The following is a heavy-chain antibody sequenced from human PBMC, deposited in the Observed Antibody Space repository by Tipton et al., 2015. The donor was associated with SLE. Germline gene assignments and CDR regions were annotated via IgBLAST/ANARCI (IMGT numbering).Heavy chain of an antibody. D-gene: IGHD3-3*01. CDR1: GFIFSNYW. CDR3: VKVDSWYDFWTGYYFDY. J-gene: IGHJ4*02. V-gene: IGHV3-74*01. CDR2: ISSDGSIT. Sequence: SLRLSCAASGFIFSNYWMHWVRHAPGKGLVWVSRISSDGSITTYADSVKGRFTISRDNAKNTLYLQMNSLRAEDTAVYYCVKVDSWYDFWTGYYFDYWGQGSRVTVSS.